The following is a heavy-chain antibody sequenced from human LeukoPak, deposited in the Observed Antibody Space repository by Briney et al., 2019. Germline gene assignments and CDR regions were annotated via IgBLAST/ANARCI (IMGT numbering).Heavy chain of an antibody. CDR2: ISSSSSYI. CDR1: GFTVSSNY. J-gene: IGHJ4*02. Sequence: PGGSLRLSCAASGFTVSSNYMSWVRQAPGKGLEWVSSISSSSSYIYYADSVKGRFTISRDNAKNSLYLQMNSLRAEDTTVYYCARGQYQLLPYFDYWGQGTLVTVSS. D-gene: IGHD2-2*01. V-gene: IGHV3-21*01. CDR3: ARGQYQLLPYFDY.